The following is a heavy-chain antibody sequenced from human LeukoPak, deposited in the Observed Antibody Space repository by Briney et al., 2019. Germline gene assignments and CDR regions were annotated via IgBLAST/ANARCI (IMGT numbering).Heavy chain of an antibody. CDR3: AKDGLQSTTSGVHLDS. J-gene: IGHJ5*01. CDR1: GFTFSSYG. CDR2: IRSDASYE. V-gene: IGHV3-30*02. Sequence: QPGGSLRLSCAASGFTFSSYGMHWVRQAPGKGLEWVAFIRSDASYEYYIDSVKGRFTLSRDNSKNTLYLQMSTLRPEDTAVYYCAKDGLQSTTSGVHLDSWGQGTLVTVSS. D-gene: IGHD5/OR15-5a*01.